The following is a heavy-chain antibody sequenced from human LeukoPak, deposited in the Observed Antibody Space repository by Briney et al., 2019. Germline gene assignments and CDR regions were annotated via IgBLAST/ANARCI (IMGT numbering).Heavy chain of an antibody. CDR2: ISYDGSNK. CDR1: GFTFSSYA. D-gene: IGHD3-16*01. J-gene: IGHJ4*02. CDR3: ARDRTSLDY. V-gene: IGHV3-30-3*01. Sequence: GGSLRLSCAASGFTFSSYAMHWVRQAPGKGLEWVAVISYDGSNKYYADSVKGRFTISRDNSKSTLYLQMNSLRAGDTAVYYCARDRTSLDYWGQGTLVTVSS.